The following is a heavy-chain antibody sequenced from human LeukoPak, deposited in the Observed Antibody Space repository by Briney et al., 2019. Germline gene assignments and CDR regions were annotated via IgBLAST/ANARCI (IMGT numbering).Heavy chain of an antibody. Sequence: GESLKISCKGSGYSFTSYLIGWVRQMPGKGLEWMGIIYTGDSDTKYSPSFQGQVTISADKSITTTYLQWSSLKASDTAIYYCARRSSIATRLFDFWGQGPLVTVSS. CDR2: IYTGDSDT. CDR1: GYSFTSYL. V-gene: IGHV5-51*01. CDR3: ARRSSIATRLFDF. D-gene: IGHD6-6*01. J-gene: IGHJ4*02.